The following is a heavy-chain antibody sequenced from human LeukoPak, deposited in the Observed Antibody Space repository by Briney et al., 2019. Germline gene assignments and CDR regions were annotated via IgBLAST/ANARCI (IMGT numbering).Heavy chain of an antibody. J-gene: IGHJ5*02. D-gene: IGHD6-6*01. CDR2: IYYSGGT. Sequence: SETLSLTCTLSGGSISSLYWGWIRQPPGKGLEWIGSIYYSGGTNYNPSLKSRVTISVDTSKIQFSLKLSSVTAADTAVYYCARWQYTNSSGWFDLLGQGTLVTVSS. V-gene: IGHV4-59*08. CDR1: GGSISSLY. CDR3: ARWQYTNSSGWFDL.